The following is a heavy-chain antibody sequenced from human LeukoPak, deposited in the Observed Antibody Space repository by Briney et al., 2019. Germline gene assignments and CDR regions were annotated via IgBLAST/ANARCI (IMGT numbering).Heavy chain of an antibody. J-gene: IGHJ3*02. Sequence: PSETLSLTCTVSGDSISSGDYYWSWIRQPAGKGLEWIGRISSSGSTNYNPSLKSRVTISVDTSKNQFSLKLSSVTAADAAVYFCARGPYSYDSSGAFDIWGQGTMVTVSS. CDR1: GDSISSGDYY. CDR2: ISSSGST. V-gene: IGHV4-61*02. D-gene: IGHD3-22*01. CDR3: ARGPYSYDSSGAFDI.